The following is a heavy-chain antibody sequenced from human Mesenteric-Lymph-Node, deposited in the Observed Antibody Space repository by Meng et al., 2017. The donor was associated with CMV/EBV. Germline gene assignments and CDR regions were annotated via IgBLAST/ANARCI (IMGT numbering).Heavy chain of an antibody. Sequence: GESLKISCAASGFTFSGSAMHWVRQASGKGLEWVGRIRSKANSYATAYAASVKGRFTISRDDSKNTAYLQMNSLKTEYTAVYYCNTLGGVDYWGQGTLVTVSS. CDR1: GFTFSGSA. V-gene: IGHV3-73*01. CDR3: NTLGGVDY. J-gene: IGHJ4*02. D-gene: IGHD3-10*01. CDR2: IRSKANSYAT.